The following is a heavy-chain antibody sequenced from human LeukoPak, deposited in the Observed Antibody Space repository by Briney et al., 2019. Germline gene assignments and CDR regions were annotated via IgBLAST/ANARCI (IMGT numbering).Heavy chain of an antibody. J-gene: IGHJ4*02. Sequence: GGSLRLSCTASGFSFSSYWMSWVRQAPGKGLVWVANIKQDGSDKYYVDSVKGRFTISRDNAKNSLYLQMNSLRAEDSALYYCARASAVAGTRDYWGQGTLVTVSS. CDR3: ARASAVAGTRDY. D-gene: IGHD6-19*01. CDR1: GFSFSSYW. CDR2: IKQDGSDK. V-gene: IGHV3-7*01.